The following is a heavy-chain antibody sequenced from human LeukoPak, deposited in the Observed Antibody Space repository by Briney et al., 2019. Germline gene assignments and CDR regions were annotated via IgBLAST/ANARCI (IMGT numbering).Heavy chain of an antibody. CDR1: GGSFSGYY. J-gene: IGHJ5*02. CDR2: IYHSGST. D-gene: IGHD2-2*01. Sequence: SETLSLTCAVYGGSFSGYYWSWIRQPPGKGLEWIGYIYHSGSTYYNPSLKSRVTISVDRSKNQFSLKLSSVTAADTAVYYCARKYCSTTNCSPFDPWGQGTLVTVSS. CDR3: ARKYCSTTNCSPFDP. V-gene: IGHV4-34*01.